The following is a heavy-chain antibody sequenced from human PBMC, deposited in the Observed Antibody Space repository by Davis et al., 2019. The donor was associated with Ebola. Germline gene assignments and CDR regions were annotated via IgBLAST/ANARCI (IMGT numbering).Heavy chain of an antibody. CDR3: AVIVVVPAAPDAFDI. Sequence: PGGSLRLSCAASGFTFSSYSMNWVRQAPGKGLEWVSSISSSSSYIYYADSVKGRFTISRDNAKNSLYLQMNSLRAEDTAVYYCAVIVVVPAAPDAFDIWGQGTMVTVSS. J-gene: IGHJ3*02. CDR2: ISSSSSYI. CDR1: GFTFSSYS. V-gene: IGHV3-21*01. D-gene: IGHD2-2*01.